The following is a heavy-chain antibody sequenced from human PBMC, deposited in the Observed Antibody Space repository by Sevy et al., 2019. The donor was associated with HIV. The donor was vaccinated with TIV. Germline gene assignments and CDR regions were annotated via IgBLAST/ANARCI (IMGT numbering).Heavy chain of an antibody. D-gene: IGHD3-22*01. CDR2: ISGSGGSS. Sequence: GGSRLSCVASEFRLSNYAMNWVRQAPGKGLEWVSGISGSGGSSYYADSVKGRFTISRDNSKNTLYLQMNSLRAEDTAMYYCAKDLYYDNSLFDYWGQGILVTVSS. CDR1: EFRLSNYA. CDR3: AKDLYYDNSLFDY. V-gene: IGHV3-23*01. J-gene: IGHJ4*02.